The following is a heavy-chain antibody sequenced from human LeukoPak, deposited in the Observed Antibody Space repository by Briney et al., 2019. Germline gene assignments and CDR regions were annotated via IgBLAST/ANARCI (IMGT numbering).Heavy chain of an antibody. V-gene: IGHV3-23*01. D-gene: IGHD6-13*01. CDR1: GFTFSSYA. J-gene: IGHJ4*02. CDR2: ISGSGGST. Sequence: PGGSLRLSCAASGFTFSSYAMSWVRRAPGKGLEWVSAISGSGGSTYYADSVKGRFTISRDNSKNTLYLQMNSLRAEDTAVYYCAKVGAYSSSWYGQYYFDYWGQGTLVTVSS. CDR3: AKVGAYSSSWYGQYYFDY.